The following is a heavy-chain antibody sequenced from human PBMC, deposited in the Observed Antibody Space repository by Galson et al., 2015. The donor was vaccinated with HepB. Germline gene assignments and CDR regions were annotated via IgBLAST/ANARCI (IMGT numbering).Heavy chain of an antibody. CDR1: GLSFSSSG. D-gene: IGHD6-13*01. Sequence: SLRLSCAASGLSFSSSGMHWVRQAPGKGLEWVAVISLDGSNKYYADSVKGRFTISRDNSKNTLYLQMNSLRVEDTALYYCAKIPSSSWSPPNWFDPWGQGTLVTVSS. V-gene: IGHV3-30*18. CDR3: AKIPSSSWSPPNWFDP. J-gene: IGHJ5*02. CDR2: ISLDGSNK.